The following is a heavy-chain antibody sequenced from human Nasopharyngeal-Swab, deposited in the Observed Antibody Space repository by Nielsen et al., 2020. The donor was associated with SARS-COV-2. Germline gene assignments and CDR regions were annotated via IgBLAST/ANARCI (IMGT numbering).Heavy chain of an antibody. CDR3: ARGTFGYTYTRPENNWFDP. CDR2: INHSGST. CDR1: GGSLSGTF. D-gene: IGHD5-18*01. Sequence: SETLSLTCAVFGGSLSGTFWSWIRQPPGKGLEWIAEINHSGSTNYNPSLKSRVTISVDTSKNQFSLKLTSVTAADTAVYYCARGTFGYTYTRPENNWFDPWGQGILVTVSS. V-gene: IGHV4-34*01. J-gene: IGHJ5*02.